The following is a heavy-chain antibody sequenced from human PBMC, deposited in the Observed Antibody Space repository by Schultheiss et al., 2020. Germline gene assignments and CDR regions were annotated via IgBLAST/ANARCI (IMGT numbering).Heavy chain of an antibody. V-gene: IGHV3-74*01. Sequence: GGSLRLSCAASGFTFWMHWARQAPGKGLVWVSPINSDGNTTNYADSVKGRFAISRDSAKDTLYLQMNSLRAEDTAVYYCARDFPGTVTIGYWGQGTLVTVAS. CDR1: GFTFW. J-gene: IGHJ4*02. CDR2: INSDGNTT. D-gene: IGHD4-17*01. CDR3: ARDFPGTVTIGY.